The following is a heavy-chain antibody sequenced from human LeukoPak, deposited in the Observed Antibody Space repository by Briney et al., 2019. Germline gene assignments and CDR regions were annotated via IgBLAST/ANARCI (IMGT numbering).Heavy chain of an antibody. D-gene: IGHD2-21*02. V-gene: IGHV4-4*02. CDR2: IYHSGST. Sequence: SETLSLTCAVSGGSISSSNWWSWVRQPPGKGLEWIGEIYHSGSTNYNPSLKSRVTISVDKSKNQFSLKLSSVTAADTAVYYCARDPAYCGGDCQNWYFDLWGRGTLVTVSS. J-gene: IGHJ2*01. CDR1: GGSISSSNW. CDR3: ARDPAYCGGDCQNWYFDL.